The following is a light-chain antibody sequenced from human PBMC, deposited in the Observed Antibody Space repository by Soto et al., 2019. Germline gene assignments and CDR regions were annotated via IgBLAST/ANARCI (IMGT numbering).Light chain of an antibody. Sequence: QSVLTQPASVSGSPGESITISCHGTSSDVGGYNYVSWYQQHPGKAPKLMIYDVSNRPSGVSNRFSGSKSGNTASLTISGLQAEDEADYYCSSYTSSSAWVFGGGTKVTVL. J-gene: IGLJ3*02. CDR1: SSDVGGYNY. V-gene: IGLV2-14*01. CDR2: DVS. CDR3: SSYTSSSAWV.